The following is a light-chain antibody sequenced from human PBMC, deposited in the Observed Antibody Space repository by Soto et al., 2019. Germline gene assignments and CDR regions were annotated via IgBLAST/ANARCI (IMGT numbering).Light chain of an antibody. CDR2: DTF. CDR1: QSVNNY. CDR3: QQRANWPIT. J-gene: IGKJ5*01. V-gene: IGKV3-11*01. Sequence: EIVLTQSPATLSLSPGERATVSCRASQSVNNYLIWYQHKPGQAPRLLIYDTFNRATGIPARFSGSGSGTDFTLTISSLEAEDFAVYYCQQRANWPITFGQGTRLEI.